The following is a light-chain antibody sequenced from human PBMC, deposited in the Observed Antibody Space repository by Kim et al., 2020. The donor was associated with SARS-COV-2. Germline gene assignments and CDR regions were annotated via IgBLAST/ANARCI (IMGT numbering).Light chain of an antibody. CDR2: KAS. Sequence: ASVGDRVTITCRASQSISSWLAWYQQKPGKAPKLLIYKASSLESGVPSRFSGSGSGTEFTLTISSLQPDDFATYYCQQYNSSLFTFGPGTKVDIK. J-gene: IGKJ3*01. CDR1: QSISSW. CDR3: QQYNSSLFT. V-gene: IGKV1-5*03.